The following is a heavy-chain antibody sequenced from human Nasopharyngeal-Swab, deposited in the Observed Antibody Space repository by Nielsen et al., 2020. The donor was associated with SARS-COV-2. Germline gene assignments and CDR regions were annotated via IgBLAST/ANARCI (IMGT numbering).Heavy chain of an antibody. CDR2: IYPGDSDT. Sequence: KVPCKGSGYSFTSYWIGWARQMPGKGLEWMGIIYPGDSDTRYSPSFQGQVTISADKSISTAYLQWSSLKASDTAMYYRAGFTVVTPDDAFDIWGQGTMVTVSS. V-gene: IGHV5-51*01. CDR1: GYSFTSYW. D-gene: IGHD4-23*01. J-gene: IGHJ3*02. CDR3: AGFTVVTPDDAFDI.